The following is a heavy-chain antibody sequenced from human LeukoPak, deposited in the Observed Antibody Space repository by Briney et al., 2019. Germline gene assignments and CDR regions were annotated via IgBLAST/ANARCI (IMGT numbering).Heavy chain of an antibody. J-gene: IGHJ4*02. V-gene: IGHV3-73*01. D-gene: IGHD2-15*01. Sequence: GGSLRLSCAASGFTFSGSAMHWVRQASGKGLEWVGHIGNKVSSYATEYAASLRGRFTTSRDNSKNTLYLQMNSLRAEDTALYYCAKTGGGFIVVLVAAWGQGTLVTVSS. CDR2: IGNKVSSYAT. CDR3: AKTGGGFIVVLVAA. CDR1: GFTFSGSA.